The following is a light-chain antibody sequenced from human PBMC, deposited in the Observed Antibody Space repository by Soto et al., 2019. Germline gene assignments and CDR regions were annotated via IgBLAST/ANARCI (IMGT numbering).Light chain of an antibody. J-gene: IGLJ3*02. CDR2: EVS. V-gene: IGLV2-14*01. Sequence: QSALTQPASVSGSPGQSITISCTGTSSDVGGYNFVSWYQQHPGKAPILIIYEVSSRPSGVSYRFSGSKSGNTASLTISGLQAEDEADYYCSSYTLRNTLVLFGGGTKLTVL. CDR3: SSYTLRNTLVL. CDR1: SSDVGGYNF.